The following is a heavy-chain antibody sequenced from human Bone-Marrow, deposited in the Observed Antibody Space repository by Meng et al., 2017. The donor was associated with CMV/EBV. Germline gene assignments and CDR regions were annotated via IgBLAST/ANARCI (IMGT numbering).Heavy chain of an antibody. CDR3: ARGHVLGDDAFDI. Sequence: GGSLRLSCAASGFTFSSYSMNWVRQAPGKGLEWVSSISSSSSYIYYADSVKGRFTISRDNAKNSLYLQMNSLRAEDTAVYYCARGHVLGDDAFDIWGQGTMVTVSS. V-gene: IGHV3-21*01. D-gene: IGHD3-16*01. CDR2: ISSSSSYI. J-gene: IGHJ3*02. CDR1: GFTFSSYS.